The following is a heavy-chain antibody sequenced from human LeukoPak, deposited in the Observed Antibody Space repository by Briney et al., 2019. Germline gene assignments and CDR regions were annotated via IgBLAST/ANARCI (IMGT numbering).Heavy chain of an antibody. J-gene: IGHJ4*02. CDR2: ISGSGGST. CDR1: GFTFSSYA. CDR3: AKDPRYYYDSSGYYPYYFDY. Sequence: PGGSLRLSCAASGFTFSSYAMNWVRQAPGKGLEWVSAISGSGGSTNYADSVKGRFTISRDNSKDTLYLQMNSLRAEDTAVYYYAKDPRYYYDSSGYYPYYFDYWGQGTLVTVSS. V-gene: IGHV3-23*01. D-gene: IGHD3-22*01.